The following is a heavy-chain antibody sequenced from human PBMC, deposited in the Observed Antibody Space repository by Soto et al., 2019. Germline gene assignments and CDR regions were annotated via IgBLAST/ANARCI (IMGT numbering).Heavy chain of an antibody. J-gene: IGHJ4*02. CDR1: GGSISSGGYY. CDR3: ASRYYYGSGSHYIGGY. Sequence: SETLSLTCTVSGGSISSGGYYWSWIRQHPGKGLEWIGYIYYSGSTYYNPSLKSRVTISVDTSKNQFSLKLSSVTAADTAVYYCASRYYYGSGSHYIGGYWGQGTLVTVSS. D-gene: IGHD3-10*01. CDR2: IYYSGST. V-gene: IGHV4-31*03.